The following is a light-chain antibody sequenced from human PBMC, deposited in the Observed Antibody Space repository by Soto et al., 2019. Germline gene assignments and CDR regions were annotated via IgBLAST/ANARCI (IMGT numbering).Light chain of an antibody. CDR1: QGISSY. V-gene: IGKV1-9*01. CDR3: QQISPYPIT. CDR2: AAS. Sequence: IQLTPSPSFLSASVGDRVTITCRASQGISSYLAWYQQKPGKAPKLLIYAASTLQSGVPSRFGGSGSGTDFTLSISSLQPEDFATYYCQQISPYPITFGPG. J-gene: IGKJ5*01.